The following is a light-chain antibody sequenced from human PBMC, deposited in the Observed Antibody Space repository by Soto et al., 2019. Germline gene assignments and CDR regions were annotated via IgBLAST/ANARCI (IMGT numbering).Light chain of an antibody. CDR1: QSVGRH. J-gene: IGKJ3*01. V-gene: IGKV3-11*01. CDR2: DAS. CDR3: QQRDNWPPLFT. Sequence: EFVLTQSPATLSLSPGERATLSCRASQSVGRHLAWYQQKVGQAPRLLIYDASNRATGIPARFTGSGSGTDFTLTISSLEPEDFAVYYCQQRDNWPPLFTFGPGTKVDF.